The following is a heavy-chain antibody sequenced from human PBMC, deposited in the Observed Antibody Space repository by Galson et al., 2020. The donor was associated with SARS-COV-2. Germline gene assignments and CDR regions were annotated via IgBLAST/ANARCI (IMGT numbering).Heavy chain of an antibody. D-gene: IGHD1-26*01. CDR2: ISYDGDNT. CDR1: GFTFITYA. CDR3: ATDRERDSWVGSFFGY. J-gene: IGHJ4*02. Sequence: GESLKTSCEGSGFTFITYALHWVRQAPGKGLEWLAGISYDGDNTYYADSVRGRFTISRDNSQNSIYLQMTSMRSEDTAVYDCATDRERDSWVGSFFGYWGQGTLVTVSS. V-gene: IGHV3-30*01.